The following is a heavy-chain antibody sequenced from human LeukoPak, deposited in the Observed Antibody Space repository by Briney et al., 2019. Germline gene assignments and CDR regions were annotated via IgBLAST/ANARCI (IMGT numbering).Heavy chain of an antibody. V-gene: IGHV1-46*01. D-gene: IGHD3-10*01. J-gene: IGHJ4*02. CDR1: GYTFTSYA. CDR3: ARDYHGSGSLTTFDY. CDR2: INPRGGST. Sequence: ASVKVSCKASGYTFTSYAMHWVRQAPGQRLEWMGIINPRGGSTTSAQKFQGRITLTRDTSTSTFYMELSSLKSQDTAVYYCARDYHGSGSLTTFDYWGQGTLVTVSS.